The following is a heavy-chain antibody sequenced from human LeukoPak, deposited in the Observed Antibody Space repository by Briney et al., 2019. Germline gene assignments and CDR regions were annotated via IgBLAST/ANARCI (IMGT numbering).Heavy chain of an antibody. V-gene: IGHV1-2*02. CDR3: ARGLHYDILTVYYYYGMDV. J-gene: IGHJ6*02. CDR2: IRPNSGDT. Sequence: ASVKVSCKASGYTFTGYYLHWVRQAPGQGLEWMGWIRPNSGDTNYAQKFQGRVTMTRDTSISTAYMELSRLRSDDTAVYYCARGLHYDILTVYYYYGMDVWGQGTTVTVSS. D-gene: IGHD3-9*01. CDR1: GYTFTGYY.